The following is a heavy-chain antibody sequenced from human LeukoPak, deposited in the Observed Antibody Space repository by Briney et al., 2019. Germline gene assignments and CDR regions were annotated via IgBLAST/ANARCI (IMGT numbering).Heavy chain of an antibody. V-gene: IGHV1-46*01. CDR3: ARDTSTRFVGEGMDV. D-gene: IGHD1-26*01. CDR2: INPSGGST. CDR1: GYTFTSYY. J-gene: IGHJ6*02. Sequence: ASVNVSCKASGYTFTSYYMHWVRQAPGQGLEWMGIINPSGGSTSYAQKFQGRVTMTRDTSTSTVYMELSSLRSEDTAVYYCARDTSTRFVGEGMDVWGQGTTVTVSS.